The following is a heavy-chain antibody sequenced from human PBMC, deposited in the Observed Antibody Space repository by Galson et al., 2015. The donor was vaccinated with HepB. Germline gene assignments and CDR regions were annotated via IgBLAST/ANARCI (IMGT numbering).Heavy chain of an antibody. D-gene: IGHD1-26*01. CDR1: GYTFNSHG. CDR2: IGAYNGNT. Sequence: SVKVSCKASGYTFNSHGFSWVRQAPGQGLEWMGWIGAYNGNTDYAQKFQGRVAMTTDKSTGTAYMEMRGLGSDGTAVYYCARARYSMSPPDYWGQGTLVTVSS. J-gene: IGHJ4*02. V-gene: IGHV1-18*01. CDR3: ARARYSMSPPDY.